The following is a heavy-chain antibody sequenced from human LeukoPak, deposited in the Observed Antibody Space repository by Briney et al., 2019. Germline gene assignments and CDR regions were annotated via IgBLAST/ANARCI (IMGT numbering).Heavy chain of an antibody. CDR2: ITASGGST. CDR1: GFSFDDYG. V-gene: IGHV3-23*01. D-gene: IGHD1-26*01. Sequence: AGGSLRLSCAASGFSFDDYGMTWVRQAPGKGLEWVSTITASGGSTFYADSVKGRFTISRDDSKNTLYLQMNTLRAEDTAIYYCAKLSLVEPTDYWGQGTLVTVSS. CDR3: AKLSLVEPTDY. J-gene: IGHJ4*02.